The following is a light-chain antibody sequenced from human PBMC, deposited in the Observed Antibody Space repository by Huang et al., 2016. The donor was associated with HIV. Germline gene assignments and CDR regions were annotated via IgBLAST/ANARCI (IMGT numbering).Light chain of an antibody. Sequence: IQLTQSPSSLSASVGDRVTITCRASQDISTNLAWYQQKPWEAPKVLIYAASTLQSVVPSRFIGSVSGIYFTLTITNLQPEDFTTYYCQQLNNYPITFGQGTRLDIK. CDR1: QDISTN. J-gene: IGKJ5*01. V-gene: IGKV1-9*01. CDR3: QQLNNYPIT. CDR2: AAS.